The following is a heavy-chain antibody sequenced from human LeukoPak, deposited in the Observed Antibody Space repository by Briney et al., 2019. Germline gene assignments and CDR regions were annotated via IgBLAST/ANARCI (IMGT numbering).Heavy chain of an antibody. CDR3: ASSYYGMDV. J-gene: IGHJ6*02. CDR2: ISGSGANT. V-gene: IGHV3-23*01. Sequence: GGSLRLSCAASGFTFSTYAMSWVRQAPGKGLVWVSTISGSGANTYYADSVKGRFTISRDNAKNSLYLQMNSLRAEDTAVYYCASSYYGMDVWGQGTTVTVSS. CDR1: GFTFSTYA.